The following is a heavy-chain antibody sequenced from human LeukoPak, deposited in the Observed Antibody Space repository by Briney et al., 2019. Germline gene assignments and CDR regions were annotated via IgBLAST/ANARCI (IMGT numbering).Heavy chain of an antibody. Sequence: GGSLRLSCAASGFTFSSYWMSWVRQAPGKGLEWVANIKQDGSEKDYVDSVKGRFTISRDNAKNSLYLQMNSLRAEDTAVYYCARDRVGKGLAARPCWFDPWGQGTLVTVSS. CDR1: GFTFSSYW. D-gene: IGHD6-6*01. CDR2: IKQDGSEK. CDR3: ARDRVGKGLAARPCWFDP. J-gene: IGHJ5*02. V-gene: IGHV3-7*01.